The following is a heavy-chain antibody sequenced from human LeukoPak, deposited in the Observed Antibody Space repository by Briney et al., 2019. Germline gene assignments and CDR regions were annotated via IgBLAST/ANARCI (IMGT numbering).Heavy chain of an antibody. J-gene: IGHJ5*02. V-gene: IGHV1-18*01. D-gene: IGHD3-16*01. CDR1: GYTFTSYG. Sequence: APVKVSCKASGYTFTSYGISWVRQAPGQGLEWMGWISAYNGNTNYAQKLQGRVTMTTDTSTGTAYMELRSLRSDDTAVYYCAREVPYYDYVWGSSNWFDPWGQGTLVTVSS. CDR3: AREVPYYDYVWGSSNWFDP. CDR2: ISAYNGNT.